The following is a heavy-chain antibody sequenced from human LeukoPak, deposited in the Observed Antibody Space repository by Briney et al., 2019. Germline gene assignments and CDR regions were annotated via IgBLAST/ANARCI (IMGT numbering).Heavy chain of an antibody. J-gene: IGHJ4*02. Sequence: GGSLTLSCAASGFTLSSHLMHWVRQAQGTGLVWVSSIKGDGTAPNYADSVKGRFTISRDNAKSTLYLQMSSLRVEDTAVYHCVRNFATGDWGQGTLVTVSS. CDR3: VRNFATGD. CDR1: GFTLSSHL. D-gene: IGHD1-14*01. CDR2: IKGDGTAP. V-gene: IGHV3-74*01.